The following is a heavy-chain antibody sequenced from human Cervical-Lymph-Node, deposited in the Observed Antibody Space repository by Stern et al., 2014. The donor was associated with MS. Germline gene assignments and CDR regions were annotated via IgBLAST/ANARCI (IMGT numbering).Heavy chain of an antibody. Sequence: VQLVESGAEVKKPGSSVKVSCKASGGTFRSYAISWVRQAPGQGLACMGGILPIFGTANYAQKFQGRVTITADESTSTAYMELSSLRSEDTAVYYCARGPLGGYDYSLDYWGQGTLVTVSS. CDR1: GGTFRSYA. CDR2: ILPIFGTA. D-gene: IGHD5-12*01. CDR3: ARGPLGGYDYSLDY. J-gene: IGHJ4*02. V-gene: IGHV1-69*01.